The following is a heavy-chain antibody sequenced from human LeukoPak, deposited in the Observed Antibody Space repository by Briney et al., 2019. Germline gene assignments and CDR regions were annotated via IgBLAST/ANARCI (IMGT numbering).Heavy chain of an antibody. CDR1: GFTFSSYG. J-gene: IGHJ6*01. Sequence: GRSLRLSWAAAGFTFSSYGMHWVRQAPGKGLEWVAVIWYDGSNKYYADSVKGRFTISRENSKNTLYLQMNSLRVEDTAVYYCAKDKGYYDSSGYYWGHGMDVGGEGTTVTVSS. CDR3: AKDKGYYDSSGYYWGHGMDV. CDR2: IWYDGSNK. V-gene: IGHV3-33*06. D-gene: IGHD3-22*01.